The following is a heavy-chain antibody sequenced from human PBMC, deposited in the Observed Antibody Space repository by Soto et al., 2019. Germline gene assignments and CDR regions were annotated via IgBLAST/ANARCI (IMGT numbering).Heavy chain of an antibody. CDR3: AKDSSSWFFDY. D-gene: IGHD6-13*01. CDR2: ISGSGGST. J-gene: IGHJ4*02. CDR1: GFTFSSYA. V-gene: IGHV3-23*01. Sequence: EVQLLGSGGGLVQPGGSLRLSCAASGFTFSSYAMSWVRQAPGTGLEWVSAISGSGGSTYYADSVKGRCTISRDNSQNPLYLQMTSLRAEDTAVDYCAKDSSSWFFDYWGQGTLVTVAS.